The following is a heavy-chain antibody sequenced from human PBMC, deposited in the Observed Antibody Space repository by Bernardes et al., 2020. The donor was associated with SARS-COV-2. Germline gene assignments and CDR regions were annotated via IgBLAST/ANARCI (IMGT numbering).Heavy chain of an antibody. J-gene: IGHJ6*02. Sequence: GGSLRLSCAASGFTFSSYEMNWVRQAPGKGLEWVSYISSSGSTIYYADSVKGRFTISRDNAKNSLYLQMNSLRAEDTAVYYCARANDWLLYSPNYYYYGMDVWGQGTTVTVSS. D-gene: IGHD3-9*01. CDR1: GFTFSSYE. CDR2: ISSSGSTI. V-gene: IGHV3-48*03. CDR3: ARANDWLLYSPNYYYYGMDV.